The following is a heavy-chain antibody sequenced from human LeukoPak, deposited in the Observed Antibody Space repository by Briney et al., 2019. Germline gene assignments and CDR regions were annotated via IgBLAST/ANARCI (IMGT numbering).Heavy chain of an antibody. D-gene: IGHD1-26*01. Sequence: SETLSLTCAVSGYSISSGYYWGWIREPPGKGLEWIGSIYHSGSTYYNPSLKSRVTISVDTSKNQFSLKLSSVTAADTAVYYCARYNPHQIAGAVNYFDYWGQGTLVTVSS. V-gene: IGHV4-38-2*01. CDR2: IYHSGST. CDR1: GYSISSGYY. CDR3: ARYNPHQIAGAVNYFDY. J-gene: IGHJ4*02.